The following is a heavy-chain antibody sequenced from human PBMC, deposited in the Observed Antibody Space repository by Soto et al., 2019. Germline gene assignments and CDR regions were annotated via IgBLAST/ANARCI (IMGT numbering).Heavy chain of an antibody. CDR3: AKARNTYSSGFSYFDY. CDR2: ISGSGGST. J-gene: IGHJ4*02. Sequence: PGGSLSLSCAASGFTFSSYAMSWVRQAPGKGLEWVSAISGSGGSTYYADSVKGRFTISRDNSKNTLYLQMNSLRAEDTAVYYCAKARNTYSSGFSYFDYWGQGTLVTVSS. D-gene: IGHD6-19*01. V-gene: IGHV3-23*01. CDR1: GFTFSSYA.